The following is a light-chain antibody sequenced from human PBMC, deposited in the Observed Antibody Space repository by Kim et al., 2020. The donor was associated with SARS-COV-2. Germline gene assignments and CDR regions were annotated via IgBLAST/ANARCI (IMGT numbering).Light chain of an antibody. J-gene: IGLJ1*01. CDR1: SRDVGGYNY. CDR3: SSYTSSSTPYV. V-gene: IGLV2-14*03. Sequence: QSITISCTGTSRDVGGYNYVSWYQQHPGKAPKLMIYDVSNRPSGVSNRFSVSKSGNTASLTISGLQAEDEADYYCSSYTSSSTPYVFGTGTKVTVL. CDR2: DVS.